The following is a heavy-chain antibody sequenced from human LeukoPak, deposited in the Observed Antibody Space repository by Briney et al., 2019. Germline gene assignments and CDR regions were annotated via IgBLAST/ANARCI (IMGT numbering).Heavy chain of an antibody. D-gene: IGHD3-10*01. V-gene: IGHV3-30*02. CDR2: IRYDGSNK. Sequence: GGSLRLSCAASGFTFSSYGMHWVRQAPGKGLEWVAFIRYDGSNKYYADSVKGRFTISIDNSKNTLYLQMNSLRAEDTAVYYCAKDREYYGSGHIYYYYGMDVWGQGTTVTVSS. J-gene: IGHJ6*02. CDR1: GFTFSSYG. CDR3: AKDREYYGSGHIYYYYGMDV.